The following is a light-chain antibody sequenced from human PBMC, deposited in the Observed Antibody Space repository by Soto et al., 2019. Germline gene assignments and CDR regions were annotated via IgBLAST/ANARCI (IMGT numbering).Light chain of an antibody. Sequence: DFQMTQSPSTLSESVGDRVTITCRAGQYIGSWWAWYQQKPEKAPKLLIHDASSLQGGVPSRFSGSGYGTEFTLTISSLQPDDFATYYCQQYNVYSRTFGQGTKVEIK. CDR3: QQYNVYSRT. V-gene: IGKV1-5*01. J-gene: IGKJ1*01. CDR1: QYIGSW. CDR2: DAS.